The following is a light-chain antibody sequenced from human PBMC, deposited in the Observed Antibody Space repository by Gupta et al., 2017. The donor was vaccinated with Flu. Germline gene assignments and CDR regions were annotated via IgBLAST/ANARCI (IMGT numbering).Light chain of an antibody. Sequence: EIVLTQSPATLSLSPGERATLSCRASQSVSSYLAWYQQKPGQAPRLLIYDASNRATGIPARFSGTGSGTDFTLTISSLEPKDFAVYYFQQRSNWPHTFGHGTKVDIK. J-gene: IGKJ3*01. CDR3: QQRSNWPHT. CDR1: QSVSSY. V-gene: IGKV3-11*01. CDR2: DAS.